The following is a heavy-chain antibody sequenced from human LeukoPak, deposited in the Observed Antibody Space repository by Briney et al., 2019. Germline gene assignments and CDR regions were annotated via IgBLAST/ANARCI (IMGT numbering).Heavy chain of an antibody. V-gene: IGHV3-23*01. J-gene: IGHJ4*02. D-gene: IGHD5-24*01. CDR3: AKSNGVDRNGYNSDYFDY. Sequence: GGSLRLSCAASGFTFSSYAMSWVRQPPGKGLEWVSAISGSGGTTYYADSVKGRFTISRDNSKNMLYLQMNSLRAEDTAVYYCAKSNGVDRNGYNSDYFDYWGQGTLVTVSS. CDR2: ISGSGGTT. CDR1: GFTFSSYA.